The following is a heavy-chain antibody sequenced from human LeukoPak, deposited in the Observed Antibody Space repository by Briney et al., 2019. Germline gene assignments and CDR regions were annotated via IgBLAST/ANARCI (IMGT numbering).Heavy chain of an antibody. D-gene: IGHD1-14*01. V-gene: IGHV3-7*01. CDR2: IRQDGSEI. Sequence: GGSLRLSCVASGFTVSNRYMSWVRQAPGKGLEWVANIRQDGSEIHYVDSVKGRFTISRDNAKNSLYLQMNTLRAEDTGVYYCARHPETNSDYFENWGQRTLVTVSS. CDR1: GFTVSNRY. CDR3: ARHPETNSDYFEN. J-gene: IGHJ4*02.